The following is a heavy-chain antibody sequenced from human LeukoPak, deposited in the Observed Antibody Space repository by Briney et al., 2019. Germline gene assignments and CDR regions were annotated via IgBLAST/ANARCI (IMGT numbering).Heavy chain of an antibody. Sequence: ASVKVSCKASGSTFSSYGISWVRQAPGQGLEWVGWISAYYGNTNYAQKLQGRGTMTTDTYTSTAYMELRSLRSDDTAVYYCARDAVSGSYIAFDTWGQGTMVTVSS. V-gene: IGHV1-18*01. D-gene: IGHD1-26*01. J-gene: IGHJ3*02. CDR3: ARDAVSGSYIAFDT. CDR2: ISAYYGNT. CDR1: GSTFSSYG.